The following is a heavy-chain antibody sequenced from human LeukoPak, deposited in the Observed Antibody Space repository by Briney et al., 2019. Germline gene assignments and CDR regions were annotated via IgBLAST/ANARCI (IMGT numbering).Heavy chain of an antibody. V-gene: IGHV1-69*13. CDR3: ARGRIVGATTDLIDY. Sequence: ASVRVSCKASGGTFSSYAISWVRQAPGQGLEWMGGIIPIFGTANYAQKFQGRVTITADESTSTAYMELSSLRSEDTAVYYCARGRIVGATTDLIDYWGQGTLVTVSS. D-gene: IGHD1-26*01. CDR2: IIPIFGTA. CDR1: GGTFSSYA. J-gene: IGHJ4*02.